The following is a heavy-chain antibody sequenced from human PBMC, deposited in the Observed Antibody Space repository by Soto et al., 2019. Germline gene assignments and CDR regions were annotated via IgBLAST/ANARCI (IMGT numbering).Heavy chain of an antibody. V-gene: IGHV3-23*01. Sequence: GGSLRLSCAASGFTFSSYAMSWVRQAPGKGLEWVSAISGSGGSTYYADSVKGRFTISRDNSKNTLYLQMNSLRAEDTAVYYCAKEKDIVVVVAAYAFDIWGQGTMVTVSS. CDR2: ISGSGGST. CDR3: AKEKDIVVVVAAYAFDI. J-gene: IGHJ3*02. CDR1: GFTFSSYA. D-gene: IGHD2-15*01.